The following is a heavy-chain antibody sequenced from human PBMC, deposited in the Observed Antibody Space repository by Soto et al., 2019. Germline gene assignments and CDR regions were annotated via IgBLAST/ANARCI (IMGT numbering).Heavy chain of an antibody. CDR1: GGTFSSYA. J-gene: IGHJ6*02. D-gene: IGHD1-26*01. Sequence: QVQLVQSGAEVKKPGSSVKVSCKASGGTFSSYAISWVRQAPGQGLEWMGGIIPIFGTANYAQKFQGRVTITADDSTSTAYMGVSSLRSEDTAVYYCARHPFSGGCAYYYGMDVWVQGTTVTVSS. V-gene: IGHV1-69*12. CDR2: IIPIFGTA. CDR3: ARHPFSGGCAYYYGMDV.